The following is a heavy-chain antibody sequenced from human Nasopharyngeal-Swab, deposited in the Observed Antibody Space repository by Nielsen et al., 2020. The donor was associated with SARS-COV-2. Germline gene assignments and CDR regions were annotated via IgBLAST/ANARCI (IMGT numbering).Heavy chain of an antibody. D-gene: IGHD6-13*01. V-gene: IGHV4-39*07. CDR2: IYYSGST. CDR3: ARDRFGSDSSSWYLDYYYGMDV. J-gene: IGHJ6*02. CDR1: SGSISSTSYY. Sequence: SETLSLTCTASSGSISSTSYYWGWIRQPPGKGLEWIGSIYYSGSTYYNPSLKSRVTISVDTSKNQFSLKLSSVTAADTAVYYCARDRFGSDSSSWYLDYYYGMDVWGQGTTVTVSS.